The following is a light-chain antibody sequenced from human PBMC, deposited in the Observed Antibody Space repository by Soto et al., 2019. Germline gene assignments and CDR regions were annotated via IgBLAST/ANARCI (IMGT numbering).Light chain of an antibody. V-gene: IGKV1-39*01. CDR3: QQSYRTPPYS. J-gene: IGKJ2*01. CDR1: QNLRNY. CDR2: AAS. Sequence: DIQLTQSPSSLSASVGDRVTITCRASQNLRNYLNWYQQKPGKAPELLLYAASTLQSGVPSRFSGSGSGTDFTLTISGLQSEDFATYYCQQSYRTPPYSFGQGTKLEI.